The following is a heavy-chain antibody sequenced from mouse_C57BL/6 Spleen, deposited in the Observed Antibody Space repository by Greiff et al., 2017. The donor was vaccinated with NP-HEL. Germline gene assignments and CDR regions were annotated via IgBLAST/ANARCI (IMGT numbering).Heavy chain of an antibody. CDR2: ISGGGGNT. Sequence: EVQLVESGGGLVKPGGSLKLSCAASGFTFRSYTMSWVRQTPEKRLEWVATISGGGGNTYYPDTVQGRFTISRDNAKNTRYLQMSSLRSEDTALYYCARQGSRGRLYFDYWGQGTTLTVSS. CDR3: ARQGSRGRLYFDY. D-gene: IGHD1-1*01. CDR1: GFTFRSYT. V-gene: IGHV5-9*01. J-gene: IGHJ2*01.